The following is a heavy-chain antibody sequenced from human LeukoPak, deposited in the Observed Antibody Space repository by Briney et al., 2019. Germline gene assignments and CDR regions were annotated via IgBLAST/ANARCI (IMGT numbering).Heavy chain of an antibody. J-gene: IGHJ3*01. V-gene: IGHV4-39*07. Sequence: SETLSLTCTVSSGSISSTTYYWAWIRQPPGKGLKWIGSIYYNGDTYYNPSLKSRVIISADTSKNQFSLKLTSVTAADTAAYYCARGPNTAGNYRAFDLWGQGTKVTISS. CDR3: ARGPNTAGNYRAFDL. CDR2: IYYNGDT. CDR1: SGSISSTTYY. D-gene: IGHD4-11*01.